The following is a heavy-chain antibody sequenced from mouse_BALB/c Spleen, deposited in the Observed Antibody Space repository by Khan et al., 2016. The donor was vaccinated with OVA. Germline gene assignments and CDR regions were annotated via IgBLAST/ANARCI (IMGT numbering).Heavy chain of an antibody. Sequence: QVQLKESGPGLVAPSQSLSITCTVSGFSLSRYNIHWVRQPPGKGLEWLGMIWGGGGSDYNSTLKIRLSISKDNSKSQVLLKMNSLQTDDTAMYYCARAYYRYDGYYAMDYWGQGTSVTVAS. CDR1: GFSLSRYN. CDR2: IWGGGGS. J-gene: IGHJ4*01. D-gene: IGHD2-14*01. CDR3: ARAYYRYDGYYAMDY. V-gene: IGHV2-6-4*01.